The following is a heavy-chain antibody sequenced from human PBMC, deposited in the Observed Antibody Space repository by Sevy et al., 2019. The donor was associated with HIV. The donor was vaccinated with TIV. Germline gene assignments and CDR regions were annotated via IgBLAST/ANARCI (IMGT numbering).Heavy chain of an antibody. CDR2: INQGGNQK. D-gene: IGHD6-13*01. Sequence: SGFLRLSCAASGFTFSSYWINWVRQAPGEGLEWVANINQGGNQKQYMDSVKGRFTISRDNAENAVYLQMNSLRAEDTAVYYCARGPSGSAAGRFDSWGQGTLVRVSS. V-gene: IGHV3-7*03. J-gene: IGHJ4*02. CDR3: ARGPSGSAAGRFDS. CDR1: GFTFSSYW.